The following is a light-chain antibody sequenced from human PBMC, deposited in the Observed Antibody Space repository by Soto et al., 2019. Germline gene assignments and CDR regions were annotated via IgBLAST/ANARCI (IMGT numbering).Light chain of an antibody. CDR2: GAS. CDR3: QHFDDSLT. Sequence: EVVLTQSLGTLSLSPGERATLSCRASQSVDSSTLAWYQQKPGQAPRLLISGASKRATGTPDRFSGSGSGTDFTLTISRLEPEDFAVYYCQHFDDSLTFCGGTKVEIK. V-gene: IGKV3-20*01. J-gene: IGKJ4*01. CDR1: QSVDSST.